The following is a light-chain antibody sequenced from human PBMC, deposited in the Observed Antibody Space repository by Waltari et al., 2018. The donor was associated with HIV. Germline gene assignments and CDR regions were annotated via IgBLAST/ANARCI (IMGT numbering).Light chain of an antibody. CDR1: QSILYNSNNKNY. CDR2: WAS. CDR3: QQYYSITIT. V-gene: IGKV4-1*01. J-gene: IGKJ5*01. Sequence: DIVMTQSPDALAVSLGERAAINCTSSQSILYNSNNKNYLVWYQQRPGQPPKVLISWASTRESGVPDRFSGSGSGTHFTRAINGLQAEDVAVYYCQQYYSITITFGQGTRLDIK.